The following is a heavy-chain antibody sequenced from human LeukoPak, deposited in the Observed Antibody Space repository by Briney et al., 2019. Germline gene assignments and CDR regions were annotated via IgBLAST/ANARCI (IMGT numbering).Heavy chain of an antibody. D-gene: IGHD3-3*01. CDR3: ARDQGGYYPGEFDY. J-gene: IGHJ4*02. V-gene: IGHV3-21*01. Sequence: PGGSLRLSCAASGFTFSSYSMNWVRQAPGKGLEWVSSISSSSSYKYYADSVKGRFTISRDNAKNSLYLQMNSLRAEDTAVYYCARDQGGYYPGEFDYWGQGTLVTVSS. CDR2: ISSSSSYK. CDR1: GFTFSSYS.